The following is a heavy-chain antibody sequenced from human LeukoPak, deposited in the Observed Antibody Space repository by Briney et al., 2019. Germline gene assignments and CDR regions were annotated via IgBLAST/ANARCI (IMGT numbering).Heavy chain of an antibody. CDR3: ARGYSSSSWSLFDY. D-gene: IGHD6-6*01. CDR1: GFTFGDYS. CDR2: FTDDSPPT. J-gene: IGHJ4*02. Sequence: GGSLRLSCAASGFTFGDYSMSWVRQAPGKGLEWVSSFTDDSPPTYYADPVKGRFTISRDNSKNTLYLQMNSLRAEDTAVYYCARGYSSSSWSLFDYWGQGTLVTVSS. V-gene: IGHV3-23*01.